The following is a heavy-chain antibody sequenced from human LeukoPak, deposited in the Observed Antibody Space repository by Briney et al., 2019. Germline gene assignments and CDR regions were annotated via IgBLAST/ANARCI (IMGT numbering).Heavy chain of an antibody. Sequence: SEPLSLTCPVSGGSISSHYWSWIRQPPGKGLEWIGYIYYSGSTNYNPSLKSRVTISVDTSKNQFSLKLSSVTAADTAVYYCARRIAAAGTAGWFDPWGQGTLVTVSS. CDR3: ARRIAAAGTAGWFDP. D-gene: IGHD6-13*01. CDR1: GGSISSHY. CDR2: IYYSGST. J-gene: IGHJ5*02. V-gene: IGHV4-59*11.